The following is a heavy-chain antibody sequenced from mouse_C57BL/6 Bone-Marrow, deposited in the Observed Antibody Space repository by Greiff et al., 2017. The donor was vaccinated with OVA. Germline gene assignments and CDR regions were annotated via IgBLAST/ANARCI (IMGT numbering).Heavy chain of an antibody. CDR2: ISDGGSYT. D-gene: IGHD1-1*01. CDR1: GFTFSSYA. Sequence: EVQGVESGGGLVKPGGSLKLSCAASGFTFSSYAMSWVRQTPEKRLEWVATISDGGSYTYYPDNVKGRFTISRDNAKNNLYLQMSHLKSEDTAMYYCARGIYYYGSPWFAYWGQGTLVTVSA. CDR3: ARGIYYYGSPWFAY. J-gene: IGHJ3*01. V-gene: IGHV5-4*01.